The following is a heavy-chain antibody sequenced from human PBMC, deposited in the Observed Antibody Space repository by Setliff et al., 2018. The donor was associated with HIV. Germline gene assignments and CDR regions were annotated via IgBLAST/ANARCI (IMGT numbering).Heavy chain of an antibody. D-gene: IGHD1-26*01. CDR1: GFTFTSSA. CDR3: ARVGVTEAFDI. V-gene: IGHV1-58*01. CDR2: IVVGSGNT. J-gene: IGHJ3*02. Sequence: SVKVSCKASGFTFTSSAVQWVRQARGQRLEWIGWIVVGSGNTNYAQKFQERVTITSDTSTSTAYMELRSLRSDDTAVYYCARVGVTEAFDIWGQGTMVTVSS.